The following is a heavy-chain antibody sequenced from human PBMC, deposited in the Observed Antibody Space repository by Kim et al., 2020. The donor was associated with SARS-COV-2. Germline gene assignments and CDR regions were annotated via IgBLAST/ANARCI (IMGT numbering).Heavy chain of an antibody. CDR1: DGSISSSSYY. V-gene: IGHV4-39*01. CDR2: IYFSGNT. D-gene: IGHD6-19*01. CDR3: ARQGKGRQGSGWYDD. J-gene: IGHJ5*02. Sequence: SETLSLTCTDSDGSISSSSYYWGWIRQPPGKGLEWIGSIYFSGNTYYNPSLKSRVTISVDTSKNQFSLKLSSVTAADTAVYYCARQGKGRQGSGWYDDWGQGTLVTVSS.